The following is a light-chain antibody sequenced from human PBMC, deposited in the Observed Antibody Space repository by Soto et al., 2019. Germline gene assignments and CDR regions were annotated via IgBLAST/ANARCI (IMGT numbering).Light chain of an antibody. V-gene: IGKV1-6*01. CDR2: GAS. Sequence: AIQMTQSPSSLSSSLGDRVAITCRASQDIRKDLAWYQQKPGKAPQILIYGASTLQTGVASRFSVSGSGTDGTLTISSLKTEDVATYYCLQDYNYPRTFGQGTKVDIK. CDR1: QDIRKD. J-gene: IGKJ1*01. CDR3: LQDYNYPRT.